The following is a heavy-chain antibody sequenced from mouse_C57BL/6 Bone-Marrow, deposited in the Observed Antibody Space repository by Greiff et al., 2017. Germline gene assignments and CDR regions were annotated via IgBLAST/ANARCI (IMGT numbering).Heavy chain of an antibody. CDR2: IDPSDSYT. CDR3: ARKEGLGYAMDY. V-gene: IGHV1-69*01. CDR1: GYTFTSYW. Sequence: QVQLQQSGAELVMPGASVKLSCKASGYTFTSYWMHWVKQRPGQGLEWIGEIDPSDSYTNYNQKFKGKSTLTVDKSSSTAYMQLSSLTSEDSAVYYWARKEGLGYAMDYWGQGTSVTVSS. J-gene: IGHJ4*01. D-gene: IGHD3-3*01.